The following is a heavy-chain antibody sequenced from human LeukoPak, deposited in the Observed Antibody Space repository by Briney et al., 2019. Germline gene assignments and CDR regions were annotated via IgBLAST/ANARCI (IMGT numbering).Heavy chain of an antibody. D-gene: IGHD2-2*01. J-gene: IGHJ4*02. Sequence: SQTLSLTWSVSGGSISSGIYYWSWIRQSAEKGLEWIGRISTSGDTNYNPSLKSRVTISIDMSKSQFSLKLSSVSAADTAVYFCARAEDGCSSASCYGHWGQGTLVTVSS. CDR3: ARAEDGCSSASCYGH. CDR2: ISTSGDT. CDR1: GGSISSGIYY. V-gene: IGHV4-61*02.